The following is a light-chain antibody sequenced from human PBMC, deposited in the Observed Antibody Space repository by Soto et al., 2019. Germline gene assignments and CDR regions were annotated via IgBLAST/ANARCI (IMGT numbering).Light chain of an antibody. CDR1: SSNIGSNY. J-gene: IGLJ2*01. V-gene: IGLV1-47*01. Sequence: QSVLTQPPSASGTPGQRVTISCSGSSSNIGSNYVYWYQQLPGTAPKLLIYRNNQRPSGVPDRFSGSKSGTSASLAISGLRSEYEADYYCAAWDDSLSGRVFGGGPQLTVL. CDR2: RNN. CDR3: AAWDDSLSGRV.